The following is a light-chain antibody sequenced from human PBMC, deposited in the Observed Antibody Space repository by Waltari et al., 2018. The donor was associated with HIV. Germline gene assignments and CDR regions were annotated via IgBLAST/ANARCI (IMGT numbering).Light chain of an antibody. CDR3: QQYYDTPLT. J-gene: IGKJ4*01. V-gene: IGKV4-1*01. Sequence: DIVMTQSPDSLVVSLGERATINGKSSQNVLSSSNNMNYLAWYQQKPGQPPKLRINWASTRESGVPGRFSGSGSGTDFTLTISSRQAEDVAVYYCQQYYDTPLTFGGGTKVEIK. CDR1: QNVLSSSNNMNY. CDR2: WAS.